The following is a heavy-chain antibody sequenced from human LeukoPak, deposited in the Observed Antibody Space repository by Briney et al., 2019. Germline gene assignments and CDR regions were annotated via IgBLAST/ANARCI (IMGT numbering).Heavy chain of an antibody. D-gene: IGHD6-19*01. J-gene: IGHJ4*02. V-gene: IGHV3-66*01. CDR2: IYIGGST. CDR3: ARDPEHSAVAGTGY. Sequence: PGGSLRLSCAASGFTVSSNYMSWVRQAPGKGLEWVSVIYIGGSTYYADSVKGRVTISRDNSKNTLYLQMNSLRAEDTAVYYCARDPEHSAVAGTGYWGQGTLVTVSS. CDR1: GFTVSSNY.